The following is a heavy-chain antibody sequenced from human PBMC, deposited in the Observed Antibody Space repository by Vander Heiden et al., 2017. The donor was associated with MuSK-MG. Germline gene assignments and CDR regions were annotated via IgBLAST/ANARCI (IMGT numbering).Heavy chain of an antibody. J-gene: IGHJ4*02. V-gene: IGHV4-31*03. D-gene: IGHD3-10*01. Sequence: VQLQESGPGVVKPSQTLSLTCTVSGGSISSGGYYWSWIRQHPGKGLEWIGYISYNGGNYYNPSPKSRVTISVDTSKNQFSLKLSSVTAEDTALYYCARDRGDGYVRLFDYWGQGSLVTVSS. CDR2: ISYNGGN. CDR3: ARDRGDGYVRLFDY. CDR1: GGSISSGGYY.